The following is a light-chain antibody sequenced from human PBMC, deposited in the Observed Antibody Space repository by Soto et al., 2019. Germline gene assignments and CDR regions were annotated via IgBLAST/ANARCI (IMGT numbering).Light chain of an antibody. CDR3: SSYAASNNLGV. CDR1: SSDVGGYNY. J-gene: IGLJ2*01. CDR2: EVS. Sequence: QSALTQPPSASGSPGQSVTISCIGTSSDVGGYNYVSWYQQHPGKAPKLMIYEVSKRPSGVPDRFSGSKSGNTASLTVSGLQAEDEADYYCSSYAASNNLGVFGGGTKV. V-gene: IGLV2-8*01.